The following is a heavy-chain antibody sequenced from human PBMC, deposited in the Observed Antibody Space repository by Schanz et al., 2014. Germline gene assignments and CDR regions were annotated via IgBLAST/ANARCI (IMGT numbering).Heavy chain of an antibody. D-gene: IGHD6-6*01. CDR2: ITAYNGDT. CDR1: GGPLSSYP. Sequence: QLQLVQSGAEMKKPGSSVRVSCKASGGPLSSYPINWVRQAPGQWLEWMGWITAYNGDTNYALKLQGRVTMTTDTSTSTAYMELTSLRSEDTAVYYCARDQSPYTNSSDVRYFDYWGQGSLVTVSS. J-gene: IGHJ4*02. V-gene: IGHV1-18*01. CDR3: ARDQSPYTNSSDVRYFDY.